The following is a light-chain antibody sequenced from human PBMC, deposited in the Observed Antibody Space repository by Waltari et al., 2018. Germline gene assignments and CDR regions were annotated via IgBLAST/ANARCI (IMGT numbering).Light chain of an antibody. Sequence: EVVMTQSPATLSVSPGEGATVPCSASQSVRSNVAWYQQTPGQAPRLLLYGASTRAPGIPDRFSGSGSGTEFILTISSLQSEDFAVYYCQQYNNWPPWTFGQGTKVEIK. J-gene: IGKJ1*01. CDR1: QSVRSN. CDR3: QQYNNWPPWT. CDR2: GAS. V-gene: IGKV3-15*01.